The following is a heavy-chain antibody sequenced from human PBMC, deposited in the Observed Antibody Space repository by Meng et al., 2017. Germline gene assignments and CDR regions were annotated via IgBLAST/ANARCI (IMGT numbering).Heavy chain of an antibody. CDR1: GFAFSSYG. CDR2: IWYDGSNK. Sequence: GGSLRLSCAASGFAFSSYGMHWVRQAPGKGLAWVAVIWYDGSNKYYADSVKGRFTISRDNSKNTLYLQMNSLRAEDTAVYYCARAEGGYYYFDYWGQGTLVTVS. CDR3: ARAEGGYYYFDY. V-gene: IGHV3-33*01. D-gene: IGHD3-16*01. J-gene: IGHJ4*02.